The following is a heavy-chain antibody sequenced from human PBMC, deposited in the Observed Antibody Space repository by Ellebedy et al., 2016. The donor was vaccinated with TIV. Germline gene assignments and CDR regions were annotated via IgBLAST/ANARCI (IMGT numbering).Heavy chain of an antibody. D-gene: IGHD2-2*01. Sequence: PGGSLRLSCAASGFTFNRYEMNWVRQAPGKGLEWVSYISGSGSTIYYADSVKGRFTISRDNAKNSLYLQMNSLRAEDTAVYYCARDGGAGMPTGDFDYWGQGTLVTVSS. CDR2: ISGSGSTI. J-gene: IGHJ4*02. CDR3: ARDGGAGMPTGDFDY. CDR1: GFTFNRYE. V-gene: IGHV3-48*03.